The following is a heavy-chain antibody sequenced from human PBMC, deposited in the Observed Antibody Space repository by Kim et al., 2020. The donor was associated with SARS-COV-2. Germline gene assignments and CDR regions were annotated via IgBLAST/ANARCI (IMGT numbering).Heavy chain of an antibody. CDR1: GGSISSYY. D-gene: IGHD1-26*01. CDR2: IYTSGST. V-gene: IGHV4-4*07. CDR3: ARDRYGGSYRYFDY. J-gene: IGHJ4*02. Sequence: SETLSLTCTVSGGSISSYYWSWVRQPAGKGLEWIGRIYTSGSTNYNPSLKSRVTMSVDTSKNQFSLKLSSVTAADTAVYYCARDRYGGSYRYFDYWGQGTLVTVSS.